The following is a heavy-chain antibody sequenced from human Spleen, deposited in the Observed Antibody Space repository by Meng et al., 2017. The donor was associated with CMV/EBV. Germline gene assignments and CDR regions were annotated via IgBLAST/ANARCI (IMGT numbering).Heavy chain of an antibody. CDR1: GGSISSSSYY. D-gene: IGHD4-11*01. J-gene: IGHJ6*02. CDR3: ARDDYSNAPYYYYGVDV. Sequence: GSLRLSCTVSGGSISSSSYYWGWIRQPPGKGLEWIGSIYYSGSTNYNPSLKSRVTNSVDWSKNQFSLKLSSVTAADTAVYYCARDDYSNAPYYYYGVDVWGPGTTVTVSS. CDR2: IYYSGST. V-gene: IGHV4-39*07.